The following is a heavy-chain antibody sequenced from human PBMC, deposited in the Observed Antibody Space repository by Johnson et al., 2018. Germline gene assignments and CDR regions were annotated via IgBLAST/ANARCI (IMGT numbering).Heavy chain of an antibody. Sequence: EVQLVESGGGLVQPGGSLRLSCAASGFTFSSYSMNWVRQAPGKGLEWVSYISSSSSTIYYADSVKGRSTIPRDNAKNSLYLQMNSLRDEDTAVYYGARGELWFGELHHNYYGMDVWGQGTTVTVSS. CDR2: ISSSSSTI. J-gene: IGHJ6*02. CDR3: ARGELWFGELHHNYYGMDV. D-gene: IGHD3-10*01. CDR1: GFTFSSYS. V-gene: IGHV3-48*02.